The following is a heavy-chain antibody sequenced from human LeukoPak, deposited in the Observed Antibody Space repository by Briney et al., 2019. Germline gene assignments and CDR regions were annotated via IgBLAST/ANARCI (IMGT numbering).Heavy chain of an antibody. D-gene: IGHD5-24*01. CDR2: NYYNGGT. CDR3: ARHVTISGPYDASDI. Sequence: SDTQSLTCTVSGDSISRYYWSWIRQPPGKGLEWIGYNYYNGGTDYNPSLKSRVTISVDTSKNQFSLKLRSVTAADTAVYYCARHVTISGPYDASDIWGQGTMVTVSP. V-gene: IGHV4-59*08. J-gene: IGHJ3*02. CDR1: GDSISRYY.